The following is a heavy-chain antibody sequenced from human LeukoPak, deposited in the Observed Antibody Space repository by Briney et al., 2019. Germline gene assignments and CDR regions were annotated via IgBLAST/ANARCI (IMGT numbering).Heavy chain of an antibody. Sequence: GGSLRLSCAASGFTFDDYGMSWVRQAPGKGLEWVSGINWNGGSTGYADSVKGRFTISRDNAKNSLYLQMNSLRAEDTAVYYCARLFRYSSGWYFFDYWGQGTLVTVSS. V-gene: IGHV3-20*04. J-gene: IGHJ4*02. CDR2: INWNGGST. CDR1: GFTFDDYG. D-gene: IGHD6-19*01. CDR3: ARLFRYSSGWYFFDY.